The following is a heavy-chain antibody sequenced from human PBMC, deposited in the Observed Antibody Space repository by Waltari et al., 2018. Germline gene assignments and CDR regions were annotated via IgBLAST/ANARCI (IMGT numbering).Heavy chain of an antibody. Sequence: QAQLVQSGAEVKQPGSSVTVSCKASVGTFSSYAISWVRPAPRQGLEWMGRIIPIFGTANYAKKFQGRLTITADESTSTDYMELSSLRSEDTAVYYCASPIVVVTAAGDGAFDIWGQGTMVTVSS. CDR2: IIPIFGTA. CDR3: ASPIVVVTAAGDGAFDI. D-gene: IGHD2-21*02. V-gene: IGHV1-69*15. J-gene: IGHJ3*02. CDR1: VGTFSSYA.